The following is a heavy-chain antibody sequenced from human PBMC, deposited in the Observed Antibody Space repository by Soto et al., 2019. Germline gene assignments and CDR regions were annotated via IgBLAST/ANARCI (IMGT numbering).Heavy chain of an antibody. D-gene: IGHD3-22*01. V-gene: IGHV1-2*02. J-gene: IGHJ6*02. Sequence: ASVKVSCKASGYTFTGYYMHWVRQAPGQGLEWMGWINPNSGDTKYAQKFQGRVTMTRDTSISTAYMEVRSLRSDDTAVYYCARVGYYDSSGSRNYHYYGMNVWGQGTTVTVSS. CDR3: ARVGYYDSSGSRNYHYYGMNV. CDR1: GYTFTGYY. CDR2: INPNSGDT.